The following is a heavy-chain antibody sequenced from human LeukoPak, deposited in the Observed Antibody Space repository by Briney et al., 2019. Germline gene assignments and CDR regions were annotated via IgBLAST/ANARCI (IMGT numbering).Heavy chain of an antibody. V-gene: IGHV4-59*08. J-gene: IGHJ4*02. CDR1: GASISGYY. Sequence: SETLSLTCPVSGASISGYYWSWIRQPPGKGQEYIGYIYYSGRTNYNPSLKSRVTISVDTSKNQFSLKLSSVTAADTAMYYCARHEGGGFYQYWGQGTLVTVSS. CDR2: IYYSGRT. CDR3: ARHEGGGFYQY. D-gene: IGHD1-26*01.